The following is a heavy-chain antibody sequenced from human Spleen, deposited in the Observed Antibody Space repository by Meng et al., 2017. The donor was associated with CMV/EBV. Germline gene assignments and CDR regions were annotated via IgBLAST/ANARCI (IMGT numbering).Heavy chain of an antibody. Sequence: GSLRLSCTVSGGSVSSGSYYWSWIWQPPGKGLEWIGYIYYSGSTNYNPSLKSRVTISVDTSKNQFSLKLSSVTAADTAVYYCARWTVVVPAAIHWGQGTLVTVSS. CDR3: ARWTVVVPAAIH. CDR2: IYYSGST. J-gene: IGHJ4*02. V-gene: IGHV4-61*01. CDR1: GGSVSSGSYY. D-gene: IGHD2-2*01.